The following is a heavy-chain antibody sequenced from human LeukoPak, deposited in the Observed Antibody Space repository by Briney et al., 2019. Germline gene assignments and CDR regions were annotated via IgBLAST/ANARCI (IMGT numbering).Heavy chain of an antibody. Sequence: QSGGSLRLPCAASGFTFSSQWMSWVRQAPGKGLEWVSAISGSGGSTFYADSVRGRFTISRDNSKNTLYLQMNSLRAEDTAVYYCAKVGLYSGSYYFDYWGQGTLVTVSS. CDR1: GFTFSSQW. CDR2: ISGSGGST. CDR3: AKVGLYSGSYYFDY. J-gene: IGHJ4*02. D-gene: IGHD1-26*01. V-gene: IGHV3-23*01.